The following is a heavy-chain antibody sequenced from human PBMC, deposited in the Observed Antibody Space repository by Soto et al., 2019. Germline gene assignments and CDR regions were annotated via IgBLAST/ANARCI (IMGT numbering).Heavy chain of an antibody. CDR1: GGTFSSYA. J-gene: IGHJ5*02. D-gene: IGHD6-13*01. Sequence: QVQLVQSGAEVKKPGSSVKVSCKASGGTFSSYAISWVRQAPGQGLEWMGGISPIFGTANYAQKFQGRVTITADESTSTAYMPLRSLRSEDTAVYYCAVGLKRGSSWYGLNWFDPWGQGTLVTVSS. CDR3: AVGLKRGSSWYGLNWFDP. V-gene: IGHV1-69*01. CDR2: ISPIFGTA.